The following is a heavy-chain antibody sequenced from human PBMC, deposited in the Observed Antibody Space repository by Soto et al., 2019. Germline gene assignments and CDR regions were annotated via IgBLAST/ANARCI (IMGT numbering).Heavy chain of an antibody. D-gene: IGHD1-20*01. Sequence: QVQLVESGGSVVQPGRSLRLSCAASEFTFSSFGMHWVRQAPGKGLEWVAVISYDGNDKYYADSVKGRFTISRDNSKXXXXXXXXXXXAEDTAIYYCAKDRDNWNDFYYYCMDVWGQGTTVTVSS. CDR2: ISYDGNDK. J-gene: IGHJ6*02. V-gene: IGHV3-30*18. CDR1: EFTFSSFG. CDR3: AKDRDNWNDFYYYCMDV.